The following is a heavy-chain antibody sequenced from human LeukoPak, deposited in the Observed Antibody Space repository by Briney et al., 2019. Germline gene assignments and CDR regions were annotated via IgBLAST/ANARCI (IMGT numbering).Heavy chain of an antibody. Sequence: GGSLRLSCAASGFNFANHAMSWVRQTAGKGLEWVSAISGGGDITYYADSVKGRFTISRDNSKDTLFLQMHSLRPGDTAVYYCAKDRSGSGAYYFDYWGQGTLVTVSS. D-gene: IGHD6-19*01. CDR3: AKDRSGSGAYYFDY. J-gene: IGHJ4*02. CDR1: GFNFANHA. CDR2: ISGGGDIT. V-gene: IGHV3-23*01.